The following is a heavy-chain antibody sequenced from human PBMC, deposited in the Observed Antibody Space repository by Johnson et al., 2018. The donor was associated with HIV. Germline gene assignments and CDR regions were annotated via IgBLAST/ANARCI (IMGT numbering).Heavy chain of an antibody. V-gene: IGHV3-30-3*01. CDR2: ISYDGSNK. Sequence: QEQLVESGGGVVQPGRSLRLSCAASGFTFSSYAMHWVRQAPGKGLEWVAVISYDGSNKYYADSVKGRFTISRDNSKNTLYLQMNSLRAEDTAVYYCARESGGQYDAFDIWGQGTMVTASS. CDR3: ARESGGQYDAFDI. CDR1: GFTFSSYA. J-gene: IGHJ3*02. D-gene: IGHD3-16*01.